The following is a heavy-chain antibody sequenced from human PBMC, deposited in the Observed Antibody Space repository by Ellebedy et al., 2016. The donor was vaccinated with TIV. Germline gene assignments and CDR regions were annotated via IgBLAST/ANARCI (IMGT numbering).Heavy chain of an antibody. CDR2: ISSSSSYI. V-gene: IGHV3-21*01. D-gene: IGHD4-23*01. CDR3: ASYGGRYEYYNYGMDV. CDR1: GFIFSDHY. Sequence: GGSLRLSCAVSGFIFSDHYIDWVRQAPGKGLEWVSSISSSSSYIYYADSVKGRFTISRDNAKNSLYLQMNSLRAEDTAVYYCASYGGRYEYYNYGMDVWGQGTTVTVSS. J-gene: IGHJ6*02.